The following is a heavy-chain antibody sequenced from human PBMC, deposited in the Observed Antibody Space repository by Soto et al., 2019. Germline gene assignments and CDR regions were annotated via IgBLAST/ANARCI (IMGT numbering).Heavy chain of an antibody. CDR1: GFTFSSYR. J-gene: IGHJ3*02. CDR2: ISSSSSTI. CDR3: ARGRYCSSTSCPYDAFDI. D-gene: IGHD2-2*01. V-gene: IGHV3-48*01. Sequence: PGGSLRLSCAASGFTFSSYRMDWVRQAPGKGLEWVSYISSSSSTIYYADSVKGRFTISRDNAKNSLYLQMNSLRAEDTAVYYCARGRYCSSTSCPYDAFDIWGQGTMVTVSS.